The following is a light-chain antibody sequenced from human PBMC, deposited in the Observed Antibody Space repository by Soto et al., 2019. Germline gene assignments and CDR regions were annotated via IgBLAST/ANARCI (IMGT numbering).Light chain of an antibody. CDR2: DAS. CDR3: QQYESLPHT. Sequence: DIQMTQSPSSLSASVGDRVTITCQASQDINKNLIWYQQKPGKAPKLLIYDASDLETGVPSRFSGSGSGTGFTFTISSLQPEDFATYYCQQYESLPHTFGQGTRLEIK. J-gene: IGKJ5*01. CDR1: QDINKN. V-gene: IGKV1-33*01.